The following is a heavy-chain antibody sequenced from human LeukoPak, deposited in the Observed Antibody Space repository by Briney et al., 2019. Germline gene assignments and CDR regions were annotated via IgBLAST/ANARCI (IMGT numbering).Heavy chain of an antibody. CDR3: ARGTTRGGRPRNWFDP. CDR2: IYYSGST. Sequence: PSETLSLTRTVSGGSISSYYWSWIRQPPGKGLEWIGYIYYSGSTNYNPSLKSRVTISVDTSKNQFSLKLSAVTAADTAVYYCARGTTRGGRPRNWFDPCGQGTLVTGSS. J-gene: IGHJ5*02. CDR1: GGSISSYY. V-gene: IGHV4-59*01. D-gene: IGHD3-10*01.